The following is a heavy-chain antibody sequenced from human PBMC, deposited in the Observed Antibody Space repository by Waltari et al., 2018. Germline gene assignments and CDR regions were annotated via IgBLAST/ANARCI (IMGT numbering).Heavy chain of an antibody. J-gene: IGHJ4*02. D-gene: IGHD2-8*01. CDR3: AKGYCTNGVCYNDY. CDR2: ISGSGGLT. V-gene: IGHV3-23*01. CDR1: GFTFSSYA. Sequence: EVQLLESGGGLVQPGGSLRLSCAASGFTFSSYAMGWVRQAPGKGLEWVSTISGSGGLTYYADSVKGRFTISRDNSKNTLYLQMNSLRAEDTAVYYCAKGYCTNGVCYNDYWGQGTLVTVSS.